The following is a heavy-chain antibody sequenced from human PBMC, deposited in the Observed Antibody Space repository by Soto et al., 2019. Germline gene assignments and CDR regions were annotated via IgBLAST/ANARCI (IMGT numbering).Heavy chain of an antibody. V-gene: IGHV4-61*01. D-gene: IGHD4-4*01. CDR2: MSHSGGT. Sequence: PSETLSLTCAVYGGFVSSGNYYWSWIRQPPGKGLEWIGEMSHSGGTHFNPSLKSRVTISVDTSKNQFSLKMTSVTAADTALYYCARVERGTTTTVVDAFDIWGPGTMVTVS. CDR1: GGFVSSGNYY. J-gene: IGHJ3*02. CDR3: ARVERGTTTTVVDAFDI.